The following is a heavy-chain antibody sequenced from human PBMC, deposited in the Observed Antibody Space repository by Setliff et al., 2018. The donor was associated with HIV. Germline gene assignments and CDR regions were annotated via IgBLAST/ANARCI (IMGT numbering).Heavy chain of an antibody. V-gene: IGHV1-46*01. Sequence: ASVKVSCKASGYTFTSYYMHWVRQAPGQGLEWMGIINPSGGSTSYAQKLQGRVTMTTDTSTSTAYMELRSLRSDDTAVYYCARDRKISAAGRPYYYYGMDVWGQGTTVTVSS. D-gene: IGHD6-13*01. J-gene: IGHJ6*02. CDR1: GYTFTSYY. CDR3: ARDRKISAAGRPYYYYGMDV. CDR2: INPSGGST.